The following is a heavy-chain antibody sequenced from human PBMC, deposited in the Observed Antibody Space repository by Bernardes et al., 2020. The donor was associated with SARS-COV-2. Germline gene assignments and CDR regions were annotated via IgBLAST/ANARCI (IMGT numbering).Heavy chain of an antibody. CDR2: IIWNIVNV. D-gene: IGHD3-10*01. J-gene: IGHJ6*02. CDR3: AKDSGSGIYYYYGMDV. Sequence: GGSLRLSCPASGFTFVDYGLHWFRQAPGKGLEWVSSIIWNIVNVGYAASVEGRFTISRDNAKNSLFLQMNSLRPEDTALYYCAKDSGSGIYYYYGMDVWGQGTTVTVSS. CDR1: GFTFVDYG. V-gene: IGHV3-9*01.